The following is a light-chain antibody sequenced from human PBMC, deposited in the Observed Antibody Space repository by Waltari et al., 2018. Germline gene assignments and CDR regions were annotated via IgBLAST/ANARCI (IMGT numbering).Light chain of an antibody. J-gene: IGKJ1*01. V-gene: IGKV1-5*03. Sequence: DIQMTQSPSTLSASVGDGVTITCRASQSISSWLAWYQQKPGKAPKLLIYKASSLESGVPSRFSGSGSGTEFTLTISSLQPDDFATYYCQQYNSYPGTFGQGTKVEI. CDR1: QSISSW. CDR3: QQYNSYPGT. CDR2: KAS.